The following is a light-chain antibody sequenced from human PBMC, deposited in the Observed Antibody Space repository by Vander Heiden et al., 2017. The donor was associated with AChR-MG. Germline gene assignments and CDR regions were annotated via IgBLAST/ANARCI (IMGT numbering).Light chain of an antibody. CDR2: DIS. V-gene: IGKV3D-20*02. CDR1: EAVLSNY. CDR3: QQNDRSYET. J-gene: IGKJ1*01. Sequence: DIVLTQSPATLSSSPGERATLPCRAVEAVLSNYLAWYQQKPGQAPRLLIYDISIRATGVPDRFSGSGSGTDFTLTISRLEPEDVAVYYCQQNDRSYETFGQGTKVDIK.